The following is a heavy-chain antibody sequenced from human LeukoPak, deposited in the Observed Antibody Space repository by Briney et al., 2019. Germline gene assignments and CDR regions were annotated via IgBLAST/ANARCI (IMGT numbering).Heavy chain of an antibody. CDR3: ASGGAEYSYGYVNFDY. CDR1: GGTISSYA. CDR2: IIPIFGTA. Sequence: GASVKVSCKASGGTISSYAISWVRQAHGQGLEWMGGIIPIFGTANYAQKFQGRVTITADKSTSTAYMELSSLRSEDTAVYYCASGGAEYSYGYVNFDYWGQGTLVTVSS. D-gene: IGHD5-18*01. V-gene: IGHV1-69*06. J-gene: IGHJ4*02.